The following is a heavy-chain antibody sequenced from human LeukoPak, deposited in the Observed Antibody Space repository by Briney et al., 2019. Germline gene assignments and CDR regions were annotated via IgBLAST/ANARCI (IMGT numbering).Heavy chain of an antibody. CDR2: IWYDGSNK. D-gene: IGHD3-9*01. V-gene: IGHV3-33*01. CDR3: ARESVVYYDILTGYSPLDY. J-gene: IGHJ4*02. Sequence: GGSLRLSCAASGFTFSSYGMHWVRQAPGKGLEWVAVIWYDGSNKYYADSVKGRFTISRDNSKYTLYLQMNSLRAEDTAVYYCARESVVYYDILTGYSPLDYWGQGTLVTVSS. CDR1: GFTFSSYG.